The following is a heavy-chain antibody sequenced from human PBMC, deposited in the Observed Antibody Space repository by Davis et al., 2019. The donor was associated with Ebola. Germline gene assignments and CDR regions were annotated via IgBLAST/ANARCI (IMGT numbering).Heavy chain of an antibody. CDR1: GFTFRSYA. CDR2: ISYEENNK. J-gene: IGHJ5*02. D-gene: IGHD2/OR15-2a*01. Sequence: GESLKISCSASGFTFRSYAFHWVRQAPGKGLEWVASISYEENNKNCADSVKGRFTISRDNPKNTVFLEMNSLRAEDTAVYYCAREYSTTWYKRGWFDPWGQGTLVTVSS. V-gene: IGHV3-30-3*01. CDR3: AREYSTTWYKRGWFDP.